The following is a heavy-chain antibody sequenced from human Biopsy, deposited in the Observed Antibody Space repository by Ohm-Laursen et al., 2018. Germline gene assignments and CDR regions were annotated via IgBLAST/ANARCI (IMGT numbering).Heavy chain of an antibody. V-gene: IGHV3-11*01. Sequence: SLRLSCAASGFTFGDYYMSWIRQAPGKGLEWLSYISGSGVTKMYADSVKGRFTVSRDNAKNSLYLQMKNLTAEDTAVYYCAAERAGSYNENWGQGTLVSVSS. J-gene: IGHJ4*02. CDR1: GFTFGDYY. CDR3: AAERAGSYNEN. D-gene: IGHD3-10*01. CDR2: ISGSGVTK.